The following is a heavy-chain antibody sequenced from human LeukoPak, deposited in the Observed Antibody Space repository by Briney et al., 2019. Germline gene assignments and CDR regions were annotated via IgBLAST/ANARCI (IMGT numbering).Heavy chain of an antibody. CDR1: GGLTSISTYY. D-gene: IGHD5-12*01. Sequence: PSETLSLTCTVSGGLTSISTYYWGWIRQPPGKGLEWIGSIYYSGSTYYNPSLKSRVTISVDTSKNQFSLKLSSVTAADTAVYYCARDSGWQWLQRENWFDPWGQGTLVTVSS. J-gene: IGHJ5*02. V-gene: IGHV4-39*07. CDR2: IYYSGST. CDR3: ARDSGWQWLQRENWFDP.